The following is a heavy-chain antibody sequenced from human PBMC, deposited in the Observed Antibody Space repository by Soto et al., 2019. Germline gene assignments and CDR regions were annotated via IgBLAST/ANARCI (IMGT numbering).Heavy chain of an antibody. V-gene: IGHV3-23*01. D-gene: IGHD6-19*01. CDR1: GFTFSSYA. CDR3: AKCSPRYRSGLKAYHFHY. Sequence: PGGSLRLSCAASGFTFSSYAMSWVRQAPGKGLEWVSVISGSGGSTYYADSVKGRFTISRDNSRNTLYLQMNSLRAEGTAVYYCAKCSPRYRSGLKAYHFHYWGQATLVTVSS. CDR2: ISGSGGST. J-gene: IGHJ4*02.